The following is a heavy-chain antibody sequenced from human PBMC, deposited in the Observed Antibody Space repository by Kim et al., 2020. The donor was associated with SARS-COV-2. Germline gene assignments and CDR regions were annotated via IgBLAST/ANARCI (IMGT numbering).Heavy chain of an antibody. CDR1: GFTVSSNY. J-gene: IGHJ4*02. D-gene: IGHD7-27*01. Sequence: GGSLRLSCAASGFTVSSNYMSWVRQAPGKGLEWVSVIYSGGSTYYADSVKGRFTISRDNSKNTLYLQMNSLRAEDTAVYDCAVVANWGSRPVDYWGQGTLVTVSS. CDR3: AVVANWGSRPVDY. V-gene: IGHV3-66*02. CDR2: IYSGGST.